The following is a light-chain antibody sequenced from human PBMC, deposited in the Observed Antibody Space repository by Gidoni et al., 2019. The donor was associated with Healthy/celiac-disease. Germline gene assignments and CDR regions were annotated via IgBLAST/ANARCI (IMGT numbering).Light chain of an antibody. CDR1: SSNIGSNY. CDR2: SNN. Sequence: QSVLTQPPSPSGTPGPRVTISCSGSSSNIGSNYVYWYQQLPGTAPNLLIYSNNQRPSGVPDRFAGSKSGTAASLAIRGLRSEDEADYYCAAWDDSLRGPVFGGGTKLTVL. CDR3: AAWDDSLRGPV. J-gene: IGLJ3*02. V-gene: IGLV1-47*02.